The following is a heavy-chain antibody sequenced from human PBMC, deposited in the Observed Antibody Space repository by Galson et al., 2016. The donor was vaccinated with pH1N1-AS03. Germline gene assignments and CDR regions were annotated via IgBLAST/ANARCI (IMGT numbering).Heavy chain of an antibody. V-gene: IGHV3-23*01. Sequence: SLRLSCAASGFTFSSYAMSWVRQAPGKGLEWVSAVSGSGGSTYYADSVKGRFTISRGNSKNTLYLQMTSLRAEDTAVYYCATNALKVRVDYWGQGTLVTVSS. J-gene: IGHJ4*02. CDR3: ATNALKVRVDY. D-gene: IGHD1-1*01. CDR2: VSGSGGST. CDR1: GFTFSSYA.